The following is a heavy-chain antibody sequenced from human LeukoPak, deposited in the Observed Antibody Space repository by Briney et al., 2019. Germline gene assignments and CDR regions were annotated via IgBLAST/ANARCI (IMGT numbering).Heavy chain of an antibody. CDR2: ISGSGGST. V-gene: IGHV3-23*01. CDR1: GFTFSSYA. D-gene: IGHD6-13*01. Sequence: GGSLRLSCAASGFTFSSYAMSWVRQASGKELEWVSAISGSGGSTYYADSVKGRFTISRDNSKNTLYLQMNSLRAEDTAVYYCANAPSGPRIAAAGTPFDYWGQGTLVTVSS. J-gene: IGHJ4*02. CDR3: ANAPSGPRIAAAGTPFDY.